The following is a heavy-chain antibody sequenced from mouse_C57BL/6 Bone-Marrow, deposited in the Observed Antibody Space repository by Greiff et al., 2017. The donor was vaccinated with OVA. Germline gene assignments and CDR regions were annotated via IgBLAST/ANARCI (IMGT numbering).Heavy chain of an antibody. Sequence: EVQLVESGEGLVKPGGSLKLSCAASGFTFSSYAMSWVRQTPEKRLEWVAYISSGGDYIYYADTVKGRFTISRDNDRNTLYLQMSSLRSEDTDMYYCTRERKLGRNWYFDVWGTGTTVTVSS. J-gene: IGHJ1*03. D-gene: IGHD4-1*01. CDR1: GFTFSSYA. CDR2: ISSGGDYI. CDR3: TRERKLGRNWYFDV. V-gene: IGHV5-9-1*02.